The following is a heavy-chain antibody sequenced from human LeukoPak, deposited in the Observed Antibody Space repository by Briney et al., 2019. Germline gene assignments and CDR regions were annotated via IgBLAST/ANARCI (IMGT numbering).Heavy chain of an antibody. V-gene: IGHV4-59*08. CDR2: IYYSGST. J-gene: IGHJ4*02. Sequence: KPSETLSLTFTVSGGSISSYYWSWIRQPPGKGLEWIGYIYYSGSTNYNPSLKSRVTISVDTSKNQFSLKLSSVTAADTAVYYCARHAGNARSRFDYWGQGTLVTVSS. D-gene: IGHD4-23*01. CDR1: GGSISSYY. CDR3: ARHAGNARSRFDY.